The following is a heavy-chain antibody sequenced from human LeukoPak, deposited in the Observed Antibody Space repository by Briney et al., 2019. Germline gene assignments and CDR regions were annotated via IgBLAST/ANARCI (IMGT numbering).Heavy chain of an antibody. CDR3: ASDYYFNY. V-gene: IGHV3-23*01. CDR1: GFCFSSFA. J-gene: IGHJ4*02. CDR2: VCVGGGGT. Sequence: GGSLRLSCEASGFCFSSFAMSWVRQVPGEGLEWVSSVCVGGGGTYYADSVKGRFTISRDNSMNTIFLQMNSLRAEDTATYYCASDYYFNYWGQGTLVTVSS. D-gene: IGHD3-3*01.